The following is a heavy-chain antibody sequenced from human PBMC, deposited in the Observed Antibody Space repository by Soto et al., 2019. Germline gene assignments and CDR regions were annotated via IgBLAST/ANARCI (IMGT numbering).Heavy chain of an antibody. J-gene: IGHJ6*02. Sequence: QVQLVQSGAEVKKPESSVKVSCKASEGTFSNYAITWVRQAPGQGLEWMGGIIPMLDTAKYAQKFQGRVTLTAEKSTSTASLELSSLRSEDTAVYYCARQRGSSYYGSGRQYEYYHSYGMDVWGQGATVTVSS. V-gene: IGHV1-69*06. CDR1: EGTFSNYA. CDR2: IIPMLDTA. D-gene: IGHD3-10*01. CDR3: ARQRGSSYYGSGRQYEYYHSYGMDV.